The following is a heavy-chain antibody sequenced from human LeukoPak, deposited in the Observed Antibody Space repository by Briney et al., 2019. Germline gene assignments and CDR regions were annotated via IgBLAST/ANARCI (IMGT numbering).Heavy chain of an antibody. Sequence: ASVKASSKVSAYTLTELSMQWVRHADGKWIEWMGGFVPEDGETIYAQKFQGRVTMTEDTSTDTAYMELSSLRAEDTAVYYCATVGFWSGYYIFDYWGQGTLVTVSS. D-gene: IGHD3-3*01. CDR2: FVPEDGET. CDR1: AYTLTELS. CDR3: ATVGFWSGYYIFDY. V-gene: IGHV1-24*01. J-gene: IGHJ4*02.